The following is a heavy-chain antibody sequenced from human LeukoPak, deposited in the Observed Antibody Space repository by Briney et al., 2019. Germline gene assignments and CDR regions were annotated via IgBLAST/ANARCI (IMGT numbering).Heavy chain of an antibody. J-gene: IGHJ4*02. V-gene: IGHV3-30*18. CDR2: ISYDGSNK. Sequence: PGRSLRLSCAASGFTFSSYGMHWVRQAPGKGLEWVAVISYDGSNKYYADSVKGRFTISRDNSKNTLYLQMSSLRAEDTAVYYCVNLGSGGGNYWGQGTLVTVSS. CDR1: GFTFSSYG. D-gene: IGHD6-19*01. CDR3: VNLGSGGGNY.